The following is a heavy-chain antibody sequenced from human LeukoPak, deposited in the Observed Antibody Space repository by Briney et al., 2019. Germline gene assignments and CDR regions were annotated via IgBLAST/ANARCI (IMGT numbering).Heavy chain of an antibody. CDR1: GYTFTSYG. CDR3: ARFDGLERGLGAFDI. Sequence: ASVKVSCKASGYTFTSYGISWVRQAPGQGLEWMGRISAYNGNTNYAQKLQGRVTMTTDTSTSTAYMELRSLRSDDTAVYYCARFDGLERGLGAFDIWGQGTMVTVSS. D-gene: IGHD1-1*01. CDR2: ISAYNGNT. V-gene: IGHV1-18*01. J-gene: IGHJ3*02.